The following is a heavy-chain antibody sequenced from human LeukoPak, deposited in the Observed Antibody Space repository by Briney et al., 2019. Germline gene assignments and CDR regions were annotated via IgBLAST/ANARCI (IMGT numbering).Heavy chain of an antibody. CDR1: GGSISSYY. V-gene: IGHV4-59*01. J-gene: IGHJ5*02. Sequence: SETLSLTCTVSGGSISSYYWSWIRQPPGKGLEWIGHIYYSGSTNYNPSLKSRVTISIDTSKNQFSLKLSSVTAADTAVYYCARDRCSSTSCEGWFDPWGQGTLVTVSS. CDR2: IYYSGST. D-gene: IGHD2-2*01. CDR3: ARDRCSSTSCEGWFDP.